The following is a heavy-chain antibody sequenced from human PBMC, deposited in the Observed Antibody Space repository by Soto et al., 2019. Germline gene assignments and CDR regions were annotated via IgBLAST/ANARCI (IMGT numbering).Heavy chain of an antibody. CDR3: ARSLDSSGYFYFGLDS. V-gene: IGHV4-59*08. D-gene: IGHD3-22*01. Sequence: NPSETLSLTCTVSGVSFSSYYWSWIRQPPGKGLEWIGYIHYSGSTSYNPSLKSRVAISVDTSKNQFSLKLSSVTAADTAVYYCARSLDSSGYFYFGLDSWGQGTLVTVSS. CDR2: IHYSGST. CDR1: GVSFSSYY. J-gene: IGHJ4*02.